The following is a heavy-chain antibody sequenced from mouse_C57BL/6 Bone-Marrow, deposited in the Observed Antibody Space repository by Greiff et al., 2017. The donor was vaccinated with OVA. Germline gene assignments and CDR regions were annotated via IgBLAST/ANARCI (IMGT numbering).Heavy chain of an antibody. D-gene: IGHD2-1*01. CDR3: TTGGNYDWFAY. J-gene: IGHJ3*01. CDR2: IDPENGDT. Sequence: VQLQQSGAELVRPGASVKLSCTASGFNINDDYMHWVKQRPEQGLEWIGWIDPENGDTEYASKFQGKATITADTSSNTAYLQLSSLTSEDTAVYYCTTGGNYDWFAYWGQGTLVTVSA. V-gene: IGHV14-4*01. CDR1: GFNINDDY.